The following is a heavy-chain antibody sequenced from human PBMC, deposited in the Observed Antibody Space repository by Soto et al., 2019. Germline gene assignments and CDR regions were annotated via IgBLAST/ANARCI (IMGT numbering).Heavy chain of an antibody. CDR3: ARDLAAVPRAFDY. D-gene: IGHD6-13*01. CDR1: GGSISSSNW. CDR2: IYHSGST. V-gene: IGHV4-4*02. J-gene: IGHJ4*02. Sequence: SETLSLTCAVSGGSISSSNWWSCVRQPPGKGLEWIGEIYHSGSTNYNPSLKSRVTISVDKSKNQFSLKLSSVTAADTAVYYCARDLAAVPRAFDYWGRGTLVTVSS.